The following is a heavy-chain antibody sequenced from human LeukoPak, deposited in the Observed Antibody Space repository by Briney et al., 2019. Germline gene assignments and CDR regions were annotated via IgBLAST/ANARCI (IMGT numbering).Heavy chain of an antibody. CDR3: ARARGYYDSSGYLEFDY. Sequence: GESLKISCKGSGYSFTSYWIGWVRQMPGKGLEWMGIIYPGDSDTRYSPSFQGQVNISADKSISTAYLQWSSLKASDTAMYYCARARGYYDSSGYLEFDYWGQGTLVTVSS. CDR1: GYSFTSYW. CDR2: IYPGDSDT. D-gene: IGHD3-22*01. V-gene: IGHV5-51*01. J-gene: IGHJ4*02.